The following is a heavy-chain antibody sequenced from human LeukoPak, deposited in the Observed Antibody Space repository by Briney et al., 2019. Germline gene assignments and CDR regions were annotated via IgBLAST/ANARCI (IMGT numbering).Heavy chain of an antibody. CDR1: GFTFSSFE. J-gene: IGHJ4*02. V-gene: IGHV3-21*01. D-gene: IGHD1-26*01. CDR3: ARGSGSYSAN. Sequence: GGSLRLSCAASGFTFSSFEMNWVRQAPGKGLEWVSSISSSSYIYYADSVKGRFTISRDNAKNSLYLQMNSLRAEDTAVYYCARGSGSYSANWGQGTLVTVSS. CDR2: ISSSSYI.